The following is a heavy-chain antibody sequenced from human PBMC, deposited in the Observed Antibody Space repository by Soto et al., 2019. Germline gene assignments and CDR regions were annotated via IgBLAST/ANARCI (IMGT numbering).Heavy chain of an antibody. CDR1: GGSISSSSYY. V-gene: IGHV4-39*01. J-gene: IGHJ4*02. D-gene: IGHD6-13*01. Sequence: SETLSLTCTVSGGSISSSSYYWGWIRQPPGKGLEWIGSIYYSGSTYYNPSLKSRVTISVDTSKNQFSLKLSSVTAADTAVYYCARRLQDSSWYLNWGQGTLVTVSS. CDR2: IYYSGST. CDR3: ARRLQDSSWYLN.